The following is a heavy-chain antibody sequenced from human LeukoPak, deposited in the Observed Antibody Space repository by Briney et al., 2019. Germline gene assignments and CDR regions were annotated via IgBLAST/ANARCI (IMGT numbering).Heavy chain of an antibody. CDR1: GFTFSTYN. Sequence: PGGSLRLSCAASGFTFSTYNMNWVRQAPGKGLEWVSSITSSSSYTFYADSVRGRFTISRDNAKNSLYLQMNSLRAEDTAVYYCATHGSGSTLYYYYMDVWGKGTTVTVSS. J-gene: IGHJ6*03. CDR2: ITSSSSYT. V-gene: IGHV3-21*04. CDR3: ATHGSGSTLYYYYMDV. D-gene: IGHD3-10*01.